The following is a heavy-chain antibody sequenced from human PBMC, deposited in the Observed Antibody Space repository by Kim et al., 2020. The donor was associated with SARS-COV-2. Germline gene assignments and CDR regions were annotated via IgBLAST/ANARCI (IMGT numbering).Heavy chain of an antibody. D-gene: IGHD5-18*01. CDR2: IDPSDSYT. J-gene: IGHJ6*02. CDR1: GYSFTSYW. Sequence: GESLKISCKGSGYSFTSYWISWVRQMPGKGLEWMGRIDPSDSYTNYSPSFQGHVTISADKSISTAYLQWSSLKASDTAMYYWASHFFVDTAMVIGGDYYYGMDVWGQGTTVTVSS. CDR3: ASHFFVDTAMVIGGDYYYGMDV. V-gene: IGHV5-10-1*01.